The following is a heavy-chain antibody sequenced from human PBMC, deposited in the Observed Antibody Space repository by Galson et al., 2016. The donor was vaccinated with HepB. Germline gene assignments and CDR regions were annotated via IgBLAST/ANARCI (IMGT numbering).Heavy chain of an antibody. CDR1: GYTFSGFY. J-gene: IGHJ4*02. Sequence: SVKVSCKASGYTFSGFYIHWVRQAPGQGLEWMGWINPNSGVTTYAQKFQGRVTMTRDTSISTVYMELSSLRFDDTAMYYCAREAKPYGDIDSWGQGTLVTVSS. D-gene: IGHD4-17*01. V-gene: IGHV1-2*02. CDR2: INPNSGVT. CDR3: AREAKPYGDIDS.